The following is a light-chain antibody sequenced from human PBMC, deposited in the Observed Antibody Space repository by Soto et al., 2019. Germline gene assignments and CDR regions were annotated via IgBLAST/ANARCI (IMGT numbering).Light chain of an antibody. CDR1: QSISTN. Sequence: MTQSPATLSVSPGERVSLSCRASQSISTNLAWYQQKPGQAPRRLIYGASTRDTHIPDRFSGTGSETEFTLRVSSLQSEDFAIYYCQQYYDWPLVTFGGGTRVEI. V-gene: IGKV3-15*01. CDR3: QQYYDWPLVT. CDR2: GAS. J-gene: IGKJ4*01.